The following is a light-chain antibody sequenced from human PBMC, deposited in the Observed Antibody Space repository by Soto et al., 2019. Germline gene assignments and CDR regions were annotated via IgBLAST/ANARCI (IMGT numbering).Light chain of an antibody. V-gene: IGKV3-15*01. CDR1: QSVSYN. J-gene: IGKJ4*01. CDR2: GAF. CDR3: QQYKNWPPLT. Sequence: EIVMTQSPATLSVSPGEKATLSCRASQSVSYNLAWYQQKPGQGPRLVIYGAFSRDTGIPARFSGSGSGTEFTLTISSLQSEAFAVYYCQQYKNWPPLTFGGGTKVEIK.